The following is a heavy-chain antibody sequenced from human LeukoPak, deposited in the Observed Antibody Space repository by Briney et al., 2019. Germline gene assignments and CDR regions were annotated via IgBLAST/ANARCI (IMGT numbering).Heavy chain of an antibody. J-gene: IGHJ4*02. Sequence: GGSLRLSCAASGFTFSSYGMHWVRQAPGKGLDWVAFIHHDGSNKYYADSVRGRFTISRDNSKNTLYLQMNSLRAEDTAVYYCVRDYGGSSPFDYWGQGTLVTVSS. D-gene: IGHD4-23*01. V-gene: IGHV3-30*02. CDR3: VRDYGGSSPFDY. CDR2: IHHDGSNK. CDR1: GFTFSSYG.